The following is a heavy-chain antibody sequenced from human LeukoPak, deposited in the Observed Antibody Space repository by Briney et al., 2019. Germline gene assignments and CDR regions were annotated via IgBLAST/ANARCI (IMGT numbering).Heavy chain of an antibody. CDR1: GGSFSGYY. Sequence: ETLSLTCAVYGGSFSGYYWSWIRQPPGKGLEWVGRIKSKTDGGTTDYAAPVKGRFTISRDDSKNTLYLQMNSLKTEDTAVYYCTTDYYDYVWGSYRQYYFDYWGQGTLVTVSS. CDR3: TTDYYDYVWGSYRQYYFDY. D-gene: IGHD3-16*02. CDR2: IKSKTDGGTT. V-gene: IGHV3-15*01. J-gene: IGHJ4*02.